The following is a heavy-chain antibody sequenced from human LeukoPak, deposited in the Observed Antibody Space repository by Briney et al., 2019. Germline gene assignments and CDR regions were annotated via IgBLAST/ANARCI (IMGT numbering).Heavy chain of an antibody. CDR2: IYSSGST. CDR1: GGSTTDYF. D-gene: IGHD6-19*01. Sequence: PSETLSLTCTVSGGSTTDYFWSWIRQPAGKGLEWIGRIYSSGSTNYNASLKSRVTMSVDTSKNQFSLKLSSVTAADTAVYYCASKSRYSSGWAFDYWGQGTLVTVSS. J-gene: IGHJ4*02. CDR3: ASKSRYSSGWAFDY. V-gene: IGHV4-4*07.